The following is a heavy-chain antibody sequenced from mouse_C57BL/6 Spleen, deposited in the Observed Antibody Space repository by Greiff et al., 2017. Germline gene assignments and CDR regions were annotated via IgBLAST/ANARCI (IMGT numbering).Heavy chain of an antibody. J-gene: IGHJ4*01. CDR2: IDPEDGET. Sequence: EVKLQQSGAELVKPGASVKLSCTASGFNIKDYYMHWVKQRTEPGLEWIGRIDPEDGETKYAPKFQGKATITADTTSNTAYLQLSSLTSEDTAVYYCSYSNYGGYAMDYWGQGTSVTVSS. CDR1: GFNIKDYY. D-gene: IGHD2-5*01. CDR3: SYSNYGGYAMDY. V-gene: IGHV14-2*01.